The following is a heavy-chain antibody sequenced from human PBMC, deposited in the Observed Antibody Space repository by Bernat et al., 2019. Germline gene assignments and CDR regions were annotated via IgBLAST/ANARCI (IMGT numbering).Heavy chain of an antibody. J-gene: IGHJ6*04. D-gene: IGHD3-10*01. CDR1: GGSISSSSYY. Sequence: QLQLQESGPGLVKPSETLSLTCTVSGGSISSSSYYWGWIRQPPGKGLEWIGSIYYSGSTYYNPSLKSRVTISVDTSKNQFSMKRSSVTAADTAGYYCARTKYGSGSYRPWGKGTTVTVSS. CDR3: ARTKYGSGSYRP. V-gene: IGHV4-39*01. CDR2: IYYSGST.